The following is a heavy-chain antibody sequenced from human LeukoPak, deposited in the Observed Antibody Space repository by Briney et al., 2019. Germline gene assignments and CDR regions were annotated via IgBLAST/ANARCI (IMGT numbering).Heavy chain of an antibody. Sequence: GGSLRLSCAASGFTFSSYWMSWVRQAPGKRLEWVANIKQDGSEKYYVDSVKGRFTISRDNAKNSLYLQMNSLRAEDTAVYYCAREYIRVVDSPYYFDYWGQGTLVTVSS. CDR1: GFTFSSYW. J-gene: IGHJ4*02. V-gene: IGHV3-7*01. CDR2: IKQDGSEK. D-gene: IGHD1-14*01. CDR3: AREYIRVVDSPYYFDY.